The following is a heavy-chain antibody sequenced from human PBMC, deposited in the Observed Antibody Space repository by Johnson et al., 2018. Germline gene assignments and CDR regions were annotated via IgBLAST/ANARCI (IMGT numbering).Heavy chain of an antibody. CDR3: AKVSWIQDGTDS. D-gene: IGHD5-18*01. V-gene: IGHV3-23*04. CDR2: ITVHGDST. Sequence: VQLVQSGGGLVQPGGSLRLSCEGSGITFSRYDMSWVRQAPGKGLEWVSSITVHGDSTDYAVSVMGRFTISRDNSKNTLYLQMNSLTVEETAVYYCAKVSWIQDGTDSWGQGSLVTVSS. J-gene: IGHJ5*01. CDR1: GITFSRYD.